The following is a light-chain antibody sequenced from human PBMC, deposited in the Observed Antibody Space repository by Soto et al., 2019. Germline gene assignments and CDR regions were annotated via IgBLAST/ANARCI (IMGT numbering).Light chain of an antibody. V-gene: IGLV2-14*01. CDR3: SSYTSSSTSV. CDR1: SSDVGGYNY. Sequence: QSVLTQPGSVSGSPGQSITISCTGTSSDVGGYNYVSWYQQHPGKAPKLMIYDVSNRPSGVSNRFSGSKSGNTASLTISGLQAEDEADYYCSSYTSSSTSVFGTGTKVT. J-gene: IGLJ1*01. CDR2: DVS.